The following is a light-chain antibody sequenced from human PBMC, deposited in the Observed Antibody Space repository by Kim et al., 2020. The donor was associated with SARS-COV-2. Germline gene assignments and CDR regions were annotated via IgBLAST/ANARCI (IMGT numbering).Light chain of an antibody. CDR1: QVSSNS. CDR3: QQHNSFPLT. V-gene: IGKV1-16*01. Sequence: ASVGDRITLTCRASQVSSNSLAWLQQKPGKAPKSLIYPASSLRSGVPSRFSGSGSGTEFTLTISSLQPEDFATYYCQQHNSFPLTFGGGTKVDIK. CDR2: PAS. J-gene: IGKJ4*01.